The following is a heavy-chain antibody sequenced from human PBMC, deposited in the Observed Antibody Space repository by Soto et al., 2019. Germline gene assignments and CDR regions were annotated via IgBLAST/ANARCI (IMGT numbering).Heavy chain of an antibody. CDR2: IWYDGREK. J-gene: IGHJ2*01. D-gene: IGHD1-26*01. CDR3: VREARAFYGSPDGYFDL. CDR1: GFTFRSSG. V-gene: IGHV3-33*01. Sequence: QVQLAESGGAVVQPGRSLRLSCVASGFTFRSSGMHWVRQAPGKGLELVAVIWYDGREKYYTDSVKGRFTISRENSNNTLFLQITRLRAEDTAVYFCVREARAFYGSPDGYFDLWGRGTLVTVSS.